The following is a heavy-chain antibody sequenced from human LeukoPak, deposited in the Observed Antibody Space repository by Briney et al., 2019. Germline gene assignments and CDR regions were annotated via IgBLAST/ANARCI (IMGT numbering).Heavy chain of an antibody. CDR3: ARRLVVAATGWFDP. Sequence: SETLSLTCTVSGGSISSSSYYWGWIRQPPGKGLEWIGSIYYSGSTYYNPSLKSRVTISVDTSKNQFSLKLSSVTAADTAVYYCARRLVVAATGWFDPWGQGTLVTVSS. J-gene: IGHJ5*02. D-gene: IGHD2-15*01. V-gene: IGHV4-39*01. CDR2: IYYSGST. CDR1: GGSISSSSYY.